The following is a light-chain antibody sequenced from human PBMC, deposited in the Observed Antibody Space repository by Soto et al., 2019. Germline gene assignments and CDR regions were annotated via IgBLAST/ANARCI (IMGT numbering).Light chain of an antibody. CDR1: SSDVGGYDY. J-gene: IGLJ3*02. Sequence: QSALPQPRSVSGSPGQSVPISCTGTSSDVGGYDYVSWFQHHPGKFPTLMIYDVTKRPSGFPDRFSASKSGNTASLNISGLQADDEADYYCCSYGGYFWVFGGRTKVTV. CDR3: CSYGGYFWV. V-gene: IGLV2-11*01. CDR2: DVT.